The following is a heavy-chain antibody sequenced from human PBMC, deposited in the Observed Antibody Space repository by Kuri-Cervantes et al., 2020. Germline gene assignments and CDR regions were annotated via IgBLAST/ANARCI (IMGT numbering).Heavy chain of an antibody. V-gene: IGHV3-30-3*01. CDR2: ISYDGSNK. D-gene: IGHD3-3*01. Sequence: GESLKISCAASGFTFSSYAMHWVRQAPGKGLEWVAVISYDGSNKYYADSVKGRFTIFRDNSKNTLYLRMNSLRAEDTAVYYCARAVPGLEGGFDYWGQGTLVTVSS. CDR3: ARAVPGLEGGFDY. J-gene: IGHJ4*02. CDR1: GFTFSSYA.